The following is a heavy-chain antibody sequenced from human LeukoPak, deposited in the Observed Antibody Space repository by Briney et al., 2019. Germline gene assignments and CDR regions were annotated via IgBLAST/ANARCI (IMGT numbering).Heavy chain of an antibody. Sequence: GGSLRLSCAASGFTFSSYEMNWVRQAPGKGLEWISYISSSGSTIYYADSVKGRFTISRDNAKNSLYLQMNSLRAEDTAVYYCARAAVWSGYYLDYWGQGTLVTVSS. V-gene: IGHV3-48*03. CDR3: ARAAVWSGYYLDY. CDR2: ISSSGSTI. CDR1: GFTFSSYE. J-gene: IGHJ4*02. D-gene: IGHD3-3*01.